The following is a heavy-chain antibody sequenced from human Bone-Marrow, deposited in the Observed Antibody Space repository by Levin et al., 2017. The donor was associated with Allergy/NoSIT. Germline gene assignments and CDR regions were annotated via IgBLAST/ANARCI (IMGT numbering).Heavy chain of an antibody. CDR1: GASISGYH. D-gene: IGHD6-19*01. CDR2: INQGGST. V-gene: IGHV4-34*01. Sequence: PSETLSLTCAVSGASISGYHWNWIRQSPGKGLEWIGEINQGGSTNYNPSLKSRVIISMDTSKPHFSLILRSVTAADTAVYYCGRGRAEQWVERREFYYGMDVWGQGTTVTVSS. CDR3: GRGRAEQWVERREFYYGMDV. J-gene: IGHJ6*02.